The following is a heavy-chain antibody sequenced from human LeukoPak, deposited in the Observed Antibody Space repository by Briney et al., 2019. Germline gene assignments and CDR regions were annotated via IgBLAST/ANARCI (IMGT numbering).Heavy chain of an antibody. CDR1: GYTFISYG. CDR3: ARDQGIYNHRIIDS. V-gene: IGHV1-18*01. CDR2: ISAYNGNT. J-gene: IGHJ4*02. D-gene: IGHD5-12*01. Sequence: ASVTVSCMASGYTFISYGISWVRQAPGQGLEWMGWISAYNGNTNFAQEFQGRVTMTTDTSTSTASMELRSLRSDDTAVYYCARDQGIYNHRIIDSWGQGTLVTVSS.